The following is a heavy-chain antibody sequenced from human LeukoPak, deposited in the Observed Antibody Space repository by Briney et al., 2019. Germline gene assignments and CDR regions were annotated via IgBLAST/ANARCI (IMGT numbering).Heavy chain of an antibody. CDR1: GAAISSYY. Sequence: SETLSLTCTVSGAAISSYYWSWIRQPPGKGLEWIGYIYSSGSTNYNPSLKSRVTISVDTSKNQFSLKLTSVTAADTAVYYCARMYGSSWYPGNDPWGQGTLVTVSS. CDR2: IYSSGST. J-gene: IGHJ5*02. V-gene: IGHV4-59*01. CDR3: ARMYGSSWYPGNDP. D-gene: IGHD6-13*01.